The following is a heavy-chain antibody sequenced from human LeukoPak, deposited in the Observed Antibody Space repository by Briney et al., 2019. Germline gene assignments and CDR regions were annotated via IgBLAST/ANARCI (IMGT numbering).Heavy chain of an antibody. Sequence: SVKVSCKASGDTFNTYVISWVRQAPGQGLEWMGGIIPIFGTTNYAQKFQGRVTITADKSTNTAYMELTSLRSEDTAVYYCAKGGWRDYDDAFDIWGQGTMVTVS. CDR2: IIPIFGTT. V-gene: IGHV1-69*06. D-gene: IGHD4-17*01. CDR3: AKGGWRDYDDAFDI. CDR1: GDTFNTYV. J-gene: IGHJ3*02.